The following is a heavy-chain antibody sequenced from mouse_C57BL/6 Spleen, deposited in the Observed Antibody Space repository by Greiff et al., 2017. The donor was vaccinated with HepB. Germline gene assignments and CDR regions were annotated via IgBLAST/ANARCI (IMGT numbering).Heavy chain of an antibody. CDR3: ARGRLATVVAPYAMDY. J-gene: IGHJ4*01. CDR1: GYTFTSYW. Sequence: QVQLQQPGAELVKPGASVKLSCKASGYTFTSYWMQWVKQRPGQGLEWIGEIVPSDSYTNYNQKFKGKATLTVDTSSSTAYMQLSSLTSEDSAVYYCARGRLATVVAPYAMDYWGQGTSVTVSS. D-gene: IGHD1-1*01. CDR2: IVPSDSYT. V-gene: IGHV1-50*01.